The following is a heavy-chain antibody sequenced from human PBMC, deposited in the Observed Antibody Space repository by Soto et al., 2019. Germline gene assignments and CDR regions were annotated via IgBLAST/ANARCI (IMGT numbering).Heavy chain of an antibody. CDR3: ARGRWFGELYEDY. Sequence: QVQLQASGPGLVKPSQTLSLTCAVSGDSISSGDYYWSWIRQHPGKGLEWMGYIYYSGNTYYNPSLSSRITMSVDTSKNQFSLRLSSVTAADTALYYCARGRWFGELYEDYWGQGTLVTVSS. CDR1: GDSISSGDYY. J-gene: IGHJ4*02. CDR2: IYYSGNT. D-gene: IGHD3-10*01. V-gene: IGHV4-31*11.